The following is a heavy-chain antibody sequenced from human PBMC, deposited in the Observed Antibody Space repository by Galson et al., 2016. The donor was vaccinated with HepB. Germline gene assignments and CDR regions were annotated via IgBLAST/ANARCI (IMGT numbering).Heavy chain of an antibody. Sequence: SLRLSCAASGFHFGVYGMHWVRQAPGKGLEWVAVLGHDGIYKYEADSVKGRFTTSRDNSQNTLYLQMDSLRAEDTAVYYCARDLSVGKYFDNWGQGTLVTVSS. CDR1: GFHFGVYG. CDR2: LGHDGIYK. V-gene: IGHV3-33*01. J-gene: IGHJ4*02. D-gene: IGHD1-26*01. CDR3: ARDLSVGKYFDN.